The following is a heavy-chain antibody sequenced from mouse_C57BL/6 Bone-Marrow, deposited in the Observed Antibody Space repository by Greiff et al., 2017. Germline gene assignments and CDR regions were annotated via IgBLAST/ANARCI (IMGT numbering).Heavy chain of an antibody. D-gene: IGHD2-2*01. V-gene: IGHV2-2*01. CDR3: ARNLWFLYYAMDY. CDR2: IWSGGST. J-gene: IGHJ4*01. CDR1: GFSLTSYG. Sequence: VKVVESGPGLVQPSQSLSITCTVSGFSLTSYGVHWVRQSPGKGLEWLGVIWSGGSTDYNAAFLSRLSISKDNSKSQVFFKMNSLQADDTAIYYCARNLWFLYYAMDYWGQGTSVTVSS.